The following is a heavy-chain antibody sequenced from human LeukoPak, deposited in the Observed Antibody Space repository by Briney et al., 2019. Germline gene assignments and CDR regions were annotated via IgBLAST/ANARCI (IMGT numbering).Heavy chain of an antibody. V-gene: IGHV3-13*01. J-gene: IGHJ6*02. D-gene: IGHD3-10*01. CDR3: ARSRGGFGESPYYYYYYGMDV. CDR2: IGTAGDT. Sequence: GSLRLSCAASGFTFSSYDMHWVRQATGKGLEWVSAIGTAGDTYYPGSVKGRFTISRENAKNSLYLQMNSLRAGDTAVYYCARSRGGFGESPYYYYYYGMDVWGQGTTVTVSS. CDR1: GFTFSSYD.